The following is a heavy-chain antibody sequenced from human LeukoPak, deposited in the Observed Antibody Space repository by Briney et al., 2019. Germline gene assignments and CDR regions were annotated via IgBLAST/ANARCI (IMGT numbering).Heavy chain of an antibody. Sequence: GGPLRLSCVASEFNFNYVWMNWVRQAPGKGLEWVGRIRTYVDNEKTDYAAPVKGRFTISRDDSKATLYLRMNNLKNEDSAVYYCTTERNWELLRPYGMNIWGQGTTVTVAS. J-gene: IGHJ6*02. CDR2: IRTYVDNEKT. CDR1: EFNFNYVW. CDR3: TTERNWELLRPYGMNI. V-gene: IGHV3-15*01. D-gene: IGHD7-27*01.